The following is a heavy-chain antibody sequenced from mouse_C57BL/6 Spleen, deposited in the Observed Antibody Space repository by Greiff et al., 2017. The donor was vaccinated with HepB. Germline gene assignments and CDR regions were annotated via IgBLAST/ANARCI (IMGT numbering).Heavy chain of an antibody. V-gene: IGHV1-64*01. Sequence: QVHVKQSGAELVKPGASVKLSCKASGYTFTSYWMHWVKQRPGQGLEWIGMIHPNSGSTNYNEKFKSKATLTVDKSSSTAYMQLSSLTSEDSAVYYCARPSGSPFAYWGQGTLVTVSA. D-gene: IGHD1-1*01. CDR3: ARPSGSPFAY. CDR1: GYTFTSYW. J-gene: IGHJ3*01. CDR2: IHPNSGST.